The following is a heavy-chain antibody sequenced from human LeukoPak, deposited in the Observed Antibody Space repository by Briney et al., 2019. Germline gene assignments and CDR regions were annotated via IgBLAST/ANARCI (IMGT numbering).Heavy chain of an antibody. CDR1: GFTFNSYW. J-gene: IGHJ4*02. D-gene: IGHD3-10*01. V-gene: IGHV3-7*01. CDR3: ARGPTPSFYYGSGSYYSFDY. CDR2: IKQDGSEK. Sequence: GGSLRLSCAASGFTFNSYWMSWVRQAPGKGLEWVANIKQDGSEKYYVDSVKGRFTISRDNAKNSLYLQMHSLGAEDTAVYYCARGPTPSFYYGSGSYYSFDYWGRGTLVTVSS.